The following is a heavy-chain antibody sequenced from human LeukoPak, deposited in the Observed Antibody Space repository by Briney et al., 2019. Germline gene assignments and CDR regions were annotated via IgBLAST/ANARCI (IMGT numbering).Heavy chain of an antibody. CDR3: ARVDGSGSKRWFDP. Sequence: PSETLSLPCSVTGGSISCGGFSWRWIRQHPGQGLEWIGYIHNSGSPYYNPSLQSRAIISLDTSKSQFSLQLYSVTVADTAVYYCARVDGSGSKRWFDPWGQGVPVTVSS. D-gene: IGHD3-10*01. CDR1: GGSISCGGFS. CDR2: IHNSGSP. J-gene: IGHJ5*02. V-gene: IGHV4-31*03.